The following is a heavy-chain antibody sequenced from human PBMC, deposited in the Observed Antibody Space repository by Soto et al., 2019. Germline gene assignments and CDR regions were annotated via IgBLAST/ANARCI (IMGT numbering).Heavy chain of an antibody. J-gene: IGHJ4*02. D-gene: IGHD3-10*01. CDR2: AYHSGST. CDR3: ARSTTRSYYGGSGTFDY. V-gene: IGHV4-4*02. Sequence: SETLSLTCAVSGGFTSTNNWWSWVRQPPGKGLEWIGDAYHSGSTEYNPSLKSRVSISVDKSKNQISLKLTSATAADTAVYYCARSTTRSYYGGSGTFDYWGQGTLVTVSS. CDR1: GGFTSTNNW.